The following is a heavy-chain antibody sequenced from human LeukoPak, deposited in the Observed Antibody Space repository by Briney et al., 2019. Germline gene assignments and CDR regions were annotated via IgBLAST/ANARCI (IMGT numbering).Heavy chain of an antibody. CDR3: AKTGRPMVRGVIDY. CDR2: ISGSGDST. D-gene: IGHD3-10*01. CDR1: GFTFSSYA. Sequence: PGGSLRLSCAASGFTFSSYAMSWVRQAPGRGLEWVSAISGSGDSTYYADSVKGRFTISRDNSKNTLYLQMNSLRAEDTAVYYCAKTGRPMVRGVIDYWGQGTLVTVSS. J-gene: IGHJ4*02. V-gene: IGHV3-23*01.